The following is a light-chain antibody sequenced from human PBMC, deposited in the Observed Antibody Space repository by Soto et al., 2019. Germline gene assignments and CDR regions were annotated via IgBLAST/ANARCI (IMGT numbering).Light chain of an antibody. CDR1: QSISSD. Sequence: EIAMTQSPATLSVSPGERVTLSCRASQSISSDLAWYQQKPGQAPRLLIHTTSARALGIPARFGGSGSGTEFTLTISSLQSEDFAVYYCQQRSNWPTWTFGQGTKVDIK. J-gene: IGKJ1*01. CDR2: TTS. CDR3: QQRSNWPTWT. V-gene: IGKV3-15*01.